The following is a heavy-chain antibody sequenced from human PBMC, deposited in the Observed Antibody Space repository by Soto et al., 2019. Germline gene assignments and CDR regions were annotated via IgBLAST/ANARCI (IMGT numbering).Heavy chain of an antibody. CDR3: AKTPPSYDFWSGWRYYYYMDV. Sequence: PGGSLRLSCAASKFSFSGYWMHWVRQAPGKGLMWVSRVNPDGSTTTYADSVKGRFTISRDNAKNTGFHQMNSLRADVTAVYYCAKTPPSYDFWSGWRYYYYMDVWGKGTTVTVSS. CDR1: KFSFSGYW. CDR2: VNPDGSTT. J-gene: IGHJ6*03. D-gene: IGHD3-3*01. V-gene: IGHV3-74*01.